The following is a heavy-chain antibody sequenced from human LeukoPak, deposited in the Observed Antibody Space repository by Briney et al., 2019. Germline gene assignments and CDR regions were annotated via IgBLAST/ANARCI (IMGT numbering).Heavy chain of an antibody. J-gene: IGHJ6*02. CDR2: ISYDGSNK. D-gene: IGHD3-10*01. V-gene: IGHV3-30*18. CDR1: GFTFSSYG. Sequence: GGSLRLSCAASGFTFSSYGMHWVRQAPGKGLEWVAVISYDGSNKYYADSVKGRFTISRDNSKNTLYLQMNSLRAEDTAVYYCAKRVSYYYGSGPTDYYYGMDVWGQGTTVTVPS. CDR3: AKRVSYYYGSGPTDYYYGMDV.